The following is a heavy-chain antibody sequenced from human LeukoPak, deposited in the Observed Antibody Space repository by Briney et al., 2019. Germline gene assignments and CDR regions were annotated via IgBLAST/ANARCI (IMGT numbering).Heavy chain of an antibody. CDR1: GGSISSSSYY. CDR3: ARGLQAPNWFDP. D-gene: IGHD5-24*01. V-gene: IGHV4-39*07. Sequence: PSETPSLTCTVSGGSISSSSYYWGWIRQPPGKGLEWIGSIYYSGSTYYNPSLKSRVTISVDTSKNQFSLKLSSVTAADTAVYYCARGLQAPNWFDPWGQGTLVTVSS. CDR2: IYYSGST. J-gene: IGHJ5*02.